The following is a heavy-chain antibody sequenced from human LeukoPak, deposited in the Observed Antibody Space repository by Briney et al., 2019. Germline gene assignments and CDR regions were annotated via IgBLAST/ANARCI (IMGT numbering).Heavy chain of an antibody. CDR3: ATDGQYCTNGVCYT. CDR2: IYYSGST. CDR1: GGCISSSSYY. D-gene: IGHD2-8*01. V-gene: IGHV4-39*07. J-gene: IGHJ5*02. Sequence: PSETLSLTCTVSGGCISSSSYYWGWIRQPPGKGLEWIGSIYYSGSTYYNPSLKSRVTISVDTSKNQFSLKLSSVTAADTAVYYCATDGQYCTNGVCYTWGQGTLVTVSS.